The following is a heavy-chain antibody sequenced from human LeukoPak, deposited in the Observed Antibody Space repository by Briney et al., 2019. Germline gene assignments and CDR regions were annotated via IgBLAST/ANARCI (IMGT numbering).Heavy chain of an antibody. J-gene: IGHJ4*02. Sequence: GGSLRLSCSASGFTFSNYRMHWVRQAPGKGLEYVSAISRNGDSTFYSDSVKGRFTISRDNSKNTLYLQVSSLRAEDTAVYYCAKAYSSAWSHIGHFDHWGQGTLVTVSS. D-gene: IGHD6-19*01. CDR1: GFTFSNYR. V-gene: IGHV3-64D*09. CDR3: AKAYSSAWSHIGHFDH. CDR2: ISRNGDST.